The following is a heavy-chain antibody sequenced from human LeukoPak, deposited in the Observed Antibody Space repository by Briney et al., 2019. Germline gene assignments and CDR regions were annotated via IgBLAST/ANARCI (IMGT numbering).Heavy chain of an antibody. CDR2: MYIRGDT. V-gene: IGHV3-53*01. CDR1: GFTVSGNY. CDR3: ARDAPQVPAAGVLAS. Sequence: GGSLRLSCAASGFTVSGNYMSWVRQAPGKGLEWVSVMYIRGDTYYADSVKGRFTFSRDISENTLYLQMNGLRTEDTAMYYCARDAPQVPAAGVLASWGQGTLVTVSS. J-gene: IGHJ5*02. D-gene: IGHD6-13*01.